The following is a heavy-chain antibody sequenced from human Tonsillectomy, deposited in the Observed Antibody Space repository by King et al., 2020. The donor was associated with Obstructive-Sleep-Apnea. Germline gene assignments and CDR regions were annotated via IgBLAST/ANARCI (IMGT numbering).Heavy chain of an antibody. Sequence: VQLVESGGGVVQPGRSLRLSFAASGFTFSSYAMHWVRQAPGKGLEWVTIISYDGSNKYYADSVKGRFTISRDNSKNTLYLQMNSLRAEDTAVYYCARGPQLLWFGELLVDYWGQGTLVTVSS. J-gene: IGHJ4*02. V-gene: IGHV3-30-3*01. CDR2: ISYDGSNK. CDR3: ARGPQLLWFGELLVDY. CDR1: GFTFSSYA. D-gene: IGHD3-10*01.